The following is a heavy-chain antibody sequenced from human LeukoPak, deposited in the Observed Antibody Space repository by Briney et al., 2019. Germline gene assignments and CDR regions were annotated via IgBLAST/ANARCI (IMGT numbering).Heavy chain of an antibody. CDR2: ISRCGDST. D-gene: IGHD1-26*01. CDR1: VFTFKHYP. V-gene: IGHV3-23*01. Sequence: GVSLRLFCTPSVFTFKHYPKMCVREARGGGLECVSGISRCGDSTYCADSVKGRFTISRDNSKNTEYLQMNSLRAEDTAVYFCAKDHQFNSGSNRGGDAFDVWGQGTMVTVSS. J-gene: IGHJ3*01. CDR3: AKDHQFNSGSNRGGDAFDV.